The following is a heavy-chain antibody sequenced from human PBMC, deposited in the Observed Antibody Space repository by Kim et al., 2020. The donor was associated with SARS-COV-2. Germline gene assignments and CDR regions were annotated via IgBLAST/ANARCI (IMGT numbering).Heavy chain of an antibody. D-gene: IGHD3-22*01. Sequence: GGSLRLSCAASGFTFSSYDMHWVRQATGKGLEWVSAIGTAGDTYYQGSVKGRFTISRENAKNTSYLQMNSLRAEDTAVYYCARDHCDRGWDFYYGMDVWGQGATVTVSS. CDR1: GFTFSSYD. CDR3: ARDHCDRGWDFYYGMDV. J-gene: IGHJ6*02. CDR2: IGTAGDT. V-gene: IGHV3-13*04.